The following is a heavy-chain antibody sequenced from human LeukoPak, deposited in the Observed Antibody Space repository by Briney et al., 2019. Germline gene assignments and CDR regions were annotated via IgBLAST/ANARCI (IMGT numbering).Heavy chain of an antibody. J-gene: IGHJ4*02. Sequence: SETLSLTCSVSGGSIISYYWSWIRQPPGKGLEWIGYIYYTGVTKYSPSLTSRVTISVDTSKNQFSLKLSSVTAADTAVYYCASATYCSGGSCYFFDYWGQGTLVTVSS. CDR1: GGSIISYY. D-gene: IGHD2-15*01. CDR2: IYYTGVT. V-gene: IGHV4-59*12. CDR3: ASATYCSGGSCYFFDY.